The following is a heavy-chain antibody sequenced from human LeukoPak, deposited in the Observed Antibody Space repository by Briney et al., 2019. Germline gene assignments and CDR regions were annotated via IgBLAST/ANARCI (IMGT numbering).Heavy chain of an antibody. D-gene: IGHD2-2*01. CDR2: ISGSGGST. V-gene: IGHV3-23*01. CDR1: GFTFSSYA. J-gene: IGHJ4*02. CDR3: AKDGRYCSSTSCSRSATVTFDY. Sequence: GGSLRLSCAASGFTFSSYAMSWVRQAPGKGLEWVSAISGSGGSTYYADSVKGRFTISRDNSKSTLYLQMNSLRAEDTAVYYCAKDGRYCSSTSCSRSATVTFDYWGQGTLVTVSS.